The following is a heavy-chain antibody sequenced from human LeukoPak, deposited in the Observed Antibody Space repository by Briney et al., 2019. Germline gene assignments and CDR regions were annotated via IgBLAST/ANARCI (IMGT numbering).Heavy chain of an antibody. D-gene: IGHD1-26*01. CDR2: IYYSGST. V-gene: IGHV4-59*08. CDR1: GGSISSYY. Sequence: SETLSLTCTVSGGSISSYYWSWIRQPPGKGLEWIGYIYYSGSTNYNPSLKSRVTISVDTSKNQFSLKLSSVTAADTAVYYCARAGGYGQVGAYSYFDYWGQGTLVTVSS. CDR3: ARAGGYGQVGAYSYFDY. J-gene: IGHJ4*02.